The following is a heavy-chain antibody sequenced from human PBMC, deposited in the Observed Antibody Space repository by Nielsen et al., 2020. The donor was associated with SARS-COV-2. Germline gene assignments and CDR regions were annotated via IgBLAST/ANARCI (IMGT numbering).Heavy chain of an antibody. J-gene: IGHJ4*02. D-gene: IGHD4-23*01. CDR2: INSDGSST. Sequence: GESLKISCAASGFTFSSYWMHWVRQAPGKGLVWVSRINSDGSSTSYADSVKGRFTISRDNAKNTLYLQMNSLRAEDTAVYYCAREDGGNAVDYWGQGTLVTVSS. CDR1: GFTFSSYW. V-gene: IGHV3-74*01. CDR3: AREDGGNAVDY.